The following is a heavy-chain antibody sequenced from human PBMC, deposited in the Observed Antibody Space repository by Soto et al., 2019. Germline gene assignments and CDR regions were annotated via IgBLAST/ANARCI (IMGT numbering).Heavy chain of an antibody. V-gene: IGHV1-18*01. D-gene: IGHD3-10*01. J-gene: IGHJ4*02. CDR2: ISAYNGNT. CDR3: ARGHLVNYYGSGSYENYFDY. CDR1: GYTFTSYG. Sequence: QVPLVQSGAEVKKPGASVKVSCKASGYTFTSYGISWVRQAPGQGLEWMGWISAYNGNTNYAQKLQGRVTMTTDTSTSTAYMELRSLRSDDTAVYYCARGHLVNYYGSGSYENYFDYWGQGTLVTVSS.